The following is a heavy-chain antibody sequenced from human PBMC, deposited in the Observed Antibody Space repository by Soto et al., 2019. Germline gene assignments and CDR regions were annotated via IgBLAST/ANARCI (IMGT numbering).Heavy chain of an antibody. J-gene: IGHJ4*02. CDR3: ASWPDAADY. D-gene: IGHD6-25*01. Sequence: GGSLRLSCAASGFTFSSYSMNWVRQAPGKGLEWVSYISSSSSSIYYADSVKGRFTISRDNAKNSLYLQMNNLRDEDTAVYYCASWPDAADYWGQGTLVTLSS. CDR1: GFTFSSYS. V-gene: IGHV3-48*02. CDR2: ISSSSSSI.